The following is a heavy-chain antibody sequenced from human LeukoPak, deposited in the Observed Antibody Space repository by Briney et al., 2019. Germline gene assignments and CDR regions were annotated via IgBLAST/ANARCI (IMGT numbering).Heavy chain of an antibody. CDR2: ISYDGSNK. CDR3: AREDIVVVPAAPGFDY. Sequence: GGSLRLSCAASGFTFSSYAMHWVRQAPGKGLEWVAVISYDGSNKYYADSVKGRFTISRDNSKNTLYLQMNSLRAEDTAVYYCAREDIVVVPAAPGFDYWGQGTLVTVSS. J-gene: IGHJ4*02. D-gene: IGHD2-2*01. V-gene: IGHV3-30-3*01. CDR1: GFTFSSYA.